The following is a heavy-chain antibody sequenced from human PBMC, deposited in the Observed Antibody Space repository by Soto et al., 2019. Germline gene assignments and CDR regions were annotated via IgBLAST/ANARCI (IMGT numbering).Heavy chain of an antibody. V-gene: IGHV4-31*03. CDR2: IYYSGST. D-gene: IGHD6-6*01. CDR1: GGSISSGGYY. CDR3: ARVARIKGAARLFDY. J-gene: IGHJ4*02. Sequence: QVQLQESGPGLVKPSQTLSLTCTVSGGSISSGGYYWSWIRQHPGKGLEWIGYIYYSGSTYYNPSLKSRVTLPVDTSKKQFSLKLSSVTAADTAVYYCARVARIKGAARLFDYWGQGTLVTVSS.